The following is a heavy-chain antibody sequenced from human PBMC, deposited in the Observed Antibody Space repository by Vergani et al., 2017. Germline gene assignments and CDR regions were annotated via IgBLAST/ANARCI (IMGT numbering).Heavy chain of an antibody. D-gene: IGHD3-10*01. J-gene: IGHJ2*01. CDR2: IYHSGST. V-gene: IGHV4-30-2*01. CDR3: ATDFPSGYGYFDL. Sequence: QLQLQESGAGLVKPSQTLSLPCAVFGGSISSGGYSWSWVRQPPGKGLEWIGYIYHSGSTYYNPSLKSRVTISVDRSKNQFSLKLSSVTAADTAVYYCATDFPSGYGYFDLWGRGSLVTVSS. CDR1: GGSISSGGYS.